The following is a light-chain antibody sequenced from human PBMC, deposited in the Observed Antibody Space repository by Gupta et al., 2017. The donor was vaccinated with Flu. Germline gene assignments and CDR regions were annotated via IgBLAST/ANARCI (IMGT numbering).Light chain of an antibody. Sequence: GDRVTITCRASQSISSWLAWYQQKPGKDPNLLIYKAASLESGVPSRFSGSGSGTEYTLTISILQPDDFATYYCQQYNSYPLTFGGGTKVEIK. CDR2: KAA. CDR3: QQYNSYPLT. CDR1: QSISSW. V-gene: IGKV1-5*03. J-gene: IGKJ4*01.